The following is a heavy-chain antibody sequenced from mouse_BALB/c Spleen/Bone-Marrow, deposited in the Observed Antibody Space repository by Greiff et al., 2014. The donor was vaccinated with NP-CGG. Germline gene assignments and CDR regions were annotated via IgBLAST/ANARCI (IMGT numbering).Heavy chain of an antibody. Sequence: EVQLQQSGGGLVKPGGSLKLSCAASGFTFSDYYMYWVRQTPEKRLEWVATISDGGSYTYYPDSVKGRFTISRDNAKNNLYLQLSSPKSEDTAMYYCARGPHDDDMDYWGQGTSVTVSS. CDR2: ISDGGSYT. V-gene: IGHV5-4*02. CDR3: ARGPHDDDMDY. D-gene: IGHD2-3*01. J-gene: IGHJ4*01. CDR1: GFTFSDYY.